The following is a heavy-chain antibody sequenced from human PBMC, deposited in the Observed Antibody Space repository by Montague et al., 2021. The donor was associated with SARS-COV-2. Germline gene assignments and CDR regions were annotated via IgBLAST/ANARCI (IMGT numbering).Heavy chain of an antibody. V-gene: IGHV4-59*01. CDR2: IDYSGST. D-gene: IGHD2-8*01. J-gene: IGHJ6*02. Sequence: SETLSLTCTVSGGSISTYYWNWIRQFPGKGLEWIGYIDYSGSTXXXPSXRGRVIISVDRSKIQFSLKLNSVTAADTAIYYCARLPYANSYGMDVWGQGTTVTVSS. CDR3: ARLPYANSYGMDV. CDR1: GGSISTYY.